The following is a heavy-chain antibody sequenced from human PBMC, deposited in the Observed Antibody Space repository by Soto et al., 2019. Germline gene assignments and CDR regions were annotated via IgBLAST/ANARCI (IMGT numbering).Heavy chain of an antibody. V-gene: IGHV2-5*02. D-gene: IGHD2-2*01. CDR3: ATGRGVYCSPPSCPYSFAY. Sequence: QITLKESGPTLVKPTQTLTLTCTFSGFSLSTSGVRVGWIRQPPGKALEWLALIYWDDDKRYSPSLKSRLTTTRAPPKTQVLLTTPTMALGTPATYSCATGRGVYCSPPSCPYSFAYGGQGPLFP. CDR2: IYWDDDK. J-gene: IGHJ4*02. CDR1: GFSLSTSGVR.